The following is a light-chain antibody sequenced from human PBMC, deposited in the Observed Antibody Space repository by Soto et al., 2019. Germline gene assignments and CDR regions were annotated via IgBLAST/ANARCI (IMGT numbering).Light chain of an antibody. CDR3: SSYSDSSTHVV. CDR1: SRDVGGYNY. Sequence: QSVLTQPASVSGSPGQSITISCTGTSRDVGGYNYVSWYQHHPGKAPKLIIYEVSNRPSGISDRFSGSKSGNAASLTISGLQAEDESDYYCSSYSDSSTHVVFGGGTKLPS. J-gene: IGLJ2*01. V-gene: IGLV2-14*01. CDR2: EVS.